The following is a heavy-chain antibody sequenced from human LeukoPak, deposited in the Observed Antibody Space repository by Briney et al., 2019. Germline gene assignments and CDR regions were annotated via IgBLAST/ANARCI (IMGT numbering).Heavy chain of an antibody. D-gene: IGHD7-27*01. Sequence: GASVKVSCKVSGYTLTELSMHWVRQAPGKGLEWMGIINPSGGSTSYAQKFQGRVTMTRDTSTSTVYMELSSLRSEDTAVYYCAREGTGDRPEYYFDYWGQGTLVTVSS. J-gene: IGHJ4*02. CDR2: INPSGGST. CDR3: AREGTGDRPEYYFDY. CDR1: GYTLTELS. V-gene: IGHV1-46*01.